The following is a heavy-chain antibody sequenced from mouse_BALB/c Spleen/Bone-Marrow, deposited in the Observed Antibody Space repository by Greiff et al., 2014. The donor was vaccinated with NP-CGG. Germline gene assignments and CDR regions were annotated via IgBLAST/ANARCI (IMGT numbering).Heavy chain of an antibody. CDR2: INTNSGDT. V-gene: IGHV1-26*01. CDR1: GSTFTDNY. CDR3: AREKYGPAWFAD. J-gene: IGHJ3*01. D-gene: IGHD1-2*01. Sequence: EVQLQQSGAELVKPGASVKMSCTASGSTFTDNYMTWVTQTPGKSLEWIGDINTNSGDTFYKQKFKGKATLTVDKSSSTAYRHLNSLTAEDSAVYYGAREKYGPAWFADWGQGTLVTVSA.